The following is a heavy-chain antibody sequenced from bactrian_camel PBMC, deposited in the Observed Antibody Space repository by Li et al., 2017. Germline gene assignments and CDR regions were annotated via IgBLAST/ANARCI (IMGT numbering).Heavy chain of an antibody. CDR3: GADLCRGRPPTEPGYECAF. J-gene: IGHJ4*01. CDR2: VEGDGVI. V-gene: IGHV3S53*01. Sequence: HVQLVESGGGSVQAGGSLRLSCAASGNTYNTFCMVWFRQAPGKAREMVAYVEGDGVIRHTDSVRGRFTVSQDNAKQTAYLQMNNLNPEDTAMYYCGADLCRGRPPTEPGYECAFWGQGTQVTVS. D-gene: IGHD3*01. CDR1: GNTYNTFC.